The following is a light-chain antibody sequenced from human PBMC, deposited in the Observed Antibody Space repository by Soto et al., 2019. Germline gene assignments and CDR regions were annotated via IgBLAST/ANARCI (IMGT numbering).Light chain of an antibody. V-gene: IGKV3-11*01. CDR3: QHHNSWPLT. CDR2: HAS. J-gene: IGKJ4*01. CDR1: QSVSSY. Sequence: EIVLTQSPATLSLSPGERATLSCRASQSVSSYLAWYQHKPGQAPRLLIYHASNRATAIPARFSGSGSGTDFTLTISSLQPEDFAVYYCQHHNSWPLTFGGGTKLEIK.